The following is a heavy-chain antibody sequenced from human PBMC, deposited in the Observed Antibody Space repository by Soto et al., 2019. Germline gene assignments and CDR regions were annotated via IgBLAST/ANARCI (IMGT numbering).Heavy chain of an antibody. CDR1: SGSISIGDYF. J-gene: IGHJ5*02. D-gene: IGHD6-13*01. CDR2: ISSSGST. Sequence: SETLSLTCTVSSGSISIGDYFLTWIRQQPGKGLEWIGYISSSGSTYYNPSLMSRLTISVDSSVNQFSLNLSSVTAADMAVYYCARGSFSSRSSCFDPWGQGTRVTAPQ. V-gene: IGHV4-31*03. CDR3: ARGSFSSRSSCFDP.